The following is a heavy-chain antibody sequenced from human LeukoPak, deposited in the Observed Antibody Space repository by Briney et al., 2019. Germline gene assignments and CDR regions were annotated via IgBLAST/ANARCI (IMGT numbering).Heavy chain of an antibody. CDR3: VKDGLAFCGGDCYSYFDY. CDR1: GFTFSSYA. CDR2: ISGSGGST. V-gene: IGHV3-23*01. D-gene: IGHD2-21*02. J-gene: IGHJ4*02. Sequence: PGGSLRLSCAASGFTFSSYAMSWVRQAPGKGLEWVSAISGSGGSTYYADSVKGRFTISRDNSKNTVSLQMSSLRAEDTALYYCVKDGLAFCGGDCYSYFDYWGQGTLVTVSS.